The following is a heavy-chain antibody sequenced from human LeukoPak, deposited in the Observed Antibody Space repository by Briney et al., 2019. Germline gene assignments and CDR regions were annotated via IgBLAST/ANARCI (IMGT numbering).Heavy chain of an antibody. CDR2: ISYDGSNK. Sequence: GRSLRLSCAASGFTFSSYAMHWVRQAPGKGLEWVAVISYDGSNKYYADSVKGRFTISRDNSKNTLYLQMNSLRAEDTAVYYCARDHRTRGDYYFDYWGQGTLVTVSS. V-gene: IGHV3-30*04. CDR1: GFTFSSYA. J-gene: IGHJ4*02. CDR3: ARDHRTRGDYYFDY. D-gene: IGHD3-3*01.